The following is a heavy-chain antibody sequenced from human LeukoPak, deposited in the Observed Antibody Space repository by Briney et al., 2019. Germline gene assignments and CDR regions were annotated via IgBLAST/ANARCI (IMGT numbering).Heavy chain of an antibody. CDR2: IDNDGHGI. CDR1: GFTFSGYW. J-gene: IGHJ6*03. CDR3: AAGGGWDPSFGVVTHIDV. D-gene: IGHD3-3*01. Sequence: GGSLRLSCAASGFTFSGYWMHWVRQGPEKGLELVSRIDNDGHGIIYADSVKGRYTTSRDNAKSTLYLQMNSLRVEDTAVYYCAAGGGWDPSFGVVTHIDVWGKGTTVAVS. V-gene: IGHV3-74*01.